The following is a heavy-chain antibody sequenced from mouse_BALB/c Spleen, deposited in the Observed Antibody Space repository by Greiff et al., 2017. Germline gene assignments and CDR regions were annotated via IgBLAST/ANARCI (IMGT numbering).Heavy chain of an antibody. CDR3: ARDGGYGLPFAY. CDR2: ISSGGSYT. V-gene: IGHV5-9-4*01. D-gene: IGHD2-4*01. CDR1: GFTFSSYA. Sequence: EVKVVESGGGLVKPGGSLKLSCAASGFTFSSYAMSWVRQSPEKRLEWVAEISSGGSYTYYPDTVTGRFTISRDNAKNTLYLEMSSLRSEDTAMYYCARDGGYGLPFAYWGQGTLVTVSA. J-gene: IGHJ3*01.